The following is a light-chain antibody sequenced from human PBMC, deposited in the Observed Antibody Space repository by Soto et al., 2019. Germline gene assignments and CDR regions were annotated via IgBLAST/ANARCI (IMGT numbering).Light chain of an antibody. CDR2: AAS. Sequence: DIQMTQSPSSLSASVGDRVTITCRASQSIANNLNWYQQKPGKAPKLLIFAASNLQSGVPSKFSGSRSGPDFTLTISILQPEDFATYYCQQSYSSPPTFGQVTKVEI. CDR3: QQSYSSPPT. J-gene: IGKJ1*01. V-gene: IGKV1-39*01. CDR1: QSIANN.